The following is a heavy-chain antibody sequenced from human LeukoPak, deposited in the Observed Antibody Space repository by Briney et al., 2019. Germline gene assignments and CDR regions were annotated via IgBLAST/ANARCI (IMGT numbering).Heavy chain of an antibody. CDR1: GFSLSTSGVG. Sequence: SGPTLVKPTQTLTLTCTFSGFSLSTSGVGVGWIRQPPGKALEWLALIYWNDDKRYSPSLKSRLAITKDTSKNQVVLTMTNMDPVDTATYYCAHRYCSGGSCYPFDYWGQGTLVTVSS. V-gene: IGHV2-5*01. D-gene: IGHD2-15*01. J-gene: IGHJ4*02. CDR2: IYWNDDK. CDR3: AHRYCSGGSCYPFDY.